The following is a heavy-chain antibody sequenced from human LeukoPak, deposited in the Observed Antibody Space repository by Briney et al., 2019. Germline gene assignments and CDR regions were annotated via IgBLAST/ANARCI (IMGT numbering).Heavy chain of an antibody. CDR3: ASRGYPQWLARSKYYYMDV. CDR2: ISSSSSYI. Sequence: PGGSLRLSCAASGFTFSSYWMSWVRQAPGKGLEWVSSISSSSSYIYYADSVKGRFTISRDNAKNSLYLQMNSLRAEDTAVYYCASRGYPQWLARSKYYYMDVWGKGTTVTISS. D-gene: IGHD6-19*01. V-gene: IGHV3-21*01. CDR1: GFTFSSYW. J-gene: IGHJ6*03.